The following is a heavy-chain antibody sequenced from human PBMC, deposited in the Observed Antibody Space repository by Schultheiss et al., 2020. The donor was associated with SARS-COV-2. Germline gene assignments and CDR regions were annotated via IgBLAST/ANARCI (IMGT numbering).Heavy chain of an antibody. D-gene: IGHD5-18*01. J-gene: IGHJ4*02. Sequence: GGSLRLSCAASGFTFSSYAMSWVRQAPGKGLEWVSAISGSGGSTYYADSVKGRFTISRDNSKNTLYLQMNSLRAEDTAVYYCARADVDTAMVPGATDYFDYWGQGTLVTVSS. CDR2: ISGSGGST. CDR1: GFTFSSYA. V-gene: IGHV3-23*01. CDR3: ARADVDTAMVPGATDYFDY.